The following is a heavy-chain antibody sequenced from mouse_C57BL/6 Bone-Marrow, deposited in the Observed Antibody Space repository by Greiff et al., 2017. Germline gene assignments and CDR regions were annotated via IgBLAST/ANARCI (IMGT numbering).Heavy chain of an antibody. D-gene: IGHD3-2*02. V-gene: IGHV1-9*01. CDR3: AKGSSGYNYYDMDC. Sequence: QVQLQQSGAELMKPGASVKLSCKATGYTFTGYWIEWVKQRPGHGLEWIGEILPGSGSTNYNEKFKGKATFTADTSSNTAYMQLSSLTPEDSAVYYCAKGSSGYNYYDMDCWGQGTSVTVAT. J-gene: IGHJ4*01. CDR2: ILPGSGST. CDR1: GYTFTGYW.